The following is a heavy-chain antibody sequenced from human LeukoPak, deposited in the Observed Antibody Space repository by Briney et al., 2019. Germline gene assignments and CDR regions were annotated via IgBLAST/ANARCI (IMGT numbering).Heavy chain of an antibody. CDR3: ARVPGYCSSTSCRAVDY. CDR2: INPNSGGT. D-gene: IGHD2-2*01. J-gene: IGHJ4*02. Sequence: ASVKVSCKASGYTFTGYYMHWVRQAPGQGLEWMGWINPNSGGTNYAQKFQGRVTMTRDTSIRTAYMELSRLRSDDTAVYYCARVPGYCSSTSCRAVDYWGQGTLVTVSS. CDR1: GYTFTGYY. V-gene: IGHV1-2*02.